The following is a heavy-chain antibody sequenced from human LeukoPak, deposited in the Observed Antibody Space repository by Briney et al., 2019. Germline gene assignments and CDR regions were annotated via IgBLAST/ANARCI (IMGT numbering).Heavy chain of an antibody. Sequence: GGSLRLSCAASGFTFSNAWMSWVRQAPGKGLEWVGRIKSKTDGGTTDYAAPVKGRFTISRDDSKNTLYLQMNSLKTEDTAVYYCTTEQWLVAENAFDIWGQGTMVTVSS. V-gene: IGHV3-15*01. CDR2: IKSKTDGGTT. CDR1: GFTFSNAW. CDR3: TTEQWLVAENAFDI. D-gene: IGHD6-19*01. J-gene: IGHJ3*02.